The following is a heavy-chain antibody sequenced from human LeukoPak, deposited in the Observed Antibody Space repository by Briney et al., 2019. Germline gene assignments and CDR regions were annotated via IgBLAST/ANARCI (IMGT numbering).Heavy chain of an antibody. CDR2: ISSSSSYI. CDR3: ARPSIAAAADY. V-gene: IGHV3-21*01. D-gene: IGHD6-13*01. Sequence: GGSLRLSCAASGFTFSSYSMNWVRQAPGKGLEWVSSISSSSSYIYYADSVEGRFTISRDNAKNSLYLQMNSLRAEDTAVYYCARPSIAAAADYWGQGTLVTVSS. CDR1: GFTFSSYS. J-gene: IGHJ4*02.